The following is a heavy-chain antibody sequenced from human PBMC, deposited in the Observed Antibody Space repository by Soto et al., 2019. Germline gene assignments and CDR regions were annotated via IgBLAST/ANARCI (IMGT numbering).Heavy chain of an antibody. D-gene: IGHD6-13*01. CDR3: ARGQQLAQGGDYFDY. Sequence: GASVKVSCKASGGTFSSYAISWVRQAPGQGLEWMGGIIPIFGTANYAQKFQGRVTITADESTSTAYMELSSLRSEDTAVYYCARGQQLAQGGDYFDYWGQGTLVTVSS. J-gene: IGHJ4*02. CDR2: IIPIFGTA. V-gene: IGHV1-69*13. CDR1: GGTFSSYA.